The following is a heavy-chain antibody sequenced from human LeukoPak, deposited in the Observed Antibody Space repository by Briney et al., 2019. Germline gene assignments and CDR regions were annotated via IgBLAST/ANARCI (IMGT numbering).Heavy chain of an antibody. Sequence: GGSLRLSCAASGFTFKTHAISWVRQAPGKGLEWVSRIDDSGVIRSYADSVKGRFTISRDNSKMTLTLQMNSLRAEDTAVYYCAKRLKRNYYYHYAMDVWGQGTTVTVSS. CDR2: IDDSGVIR. V-gene: IGHV3-23*01. CDR3: AKRLKRNYYYHYAMDV. CDR1: GFTFKTHA. J-gene: IGHJ6*02. D-gene: IGHD3-22*01.